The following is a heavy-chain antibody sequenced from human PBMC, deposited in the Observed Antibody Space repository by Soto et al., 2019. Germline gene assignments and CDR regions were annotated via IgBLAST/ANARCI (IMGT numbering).Heavy chain of an antibody. CDR3: ARDLYYYDSSGYYPL. Sequence: GGSLRLSCAASGFTVSSNYMSWVRQAPGKGLERVSVIYSGGSTYYADSVKGRFTISRDNSKNTLYLQMNSLRAEDTAVYYCARDLYYYDSSGYYPLWGQGTLVTVS. CDR1: GFTVSSNY. CDR2: IYSGGST. J-gene: IGHJ4*02. D-gene: IGHD3-22*01. V-gene: IGHV3-66*01.